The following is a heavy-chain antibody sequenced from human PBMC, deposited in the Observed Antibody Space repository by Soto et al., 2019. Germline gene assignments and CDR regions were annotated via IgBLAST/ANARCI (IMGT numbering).Heavy chain of an antibody. D-gene: IGHD4-17*01. CDR1: GGSLSSGGFS. V-gene: IGHV4-30-2*01. CDR3: ARGVTTVTTFDY. Sequence: NPSPPRAVSGGSLSSGGFSRHWVRQPPGKGLEWIGYIYHSGSTYYNPSLKSRVTISVDRSKNQFSLKLSSVTAADTAVYYCARGVTTVTTFDYWGQGTLVTVSS. CDR2: IYHSGST. J-gene: IGHJ4*02.